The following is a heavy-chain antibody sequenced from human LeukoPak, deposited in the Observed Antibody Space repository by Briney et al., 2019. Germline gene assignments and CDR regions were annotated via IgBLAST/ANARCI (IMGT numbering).Heavy chain of an antibody. CDR1: VASIRRAY. J-gene: IGHJ4*02. CDR2: IHHSGRT. Sequence: SETLSLTCTVSVASIRRAYWTWVRQPPGKGLEWIGYIHHSGRTIYNPSLESRVTISVDMSKNQFSLKLTSVTVADTAVYSRARHMPGIVVGGSGFDFWGQGALVTLSS. D-gene: IGHD3-10*01. V-gene: IGHV4-59*08. CDR3: ARHMPGIVVGGSGFDF.